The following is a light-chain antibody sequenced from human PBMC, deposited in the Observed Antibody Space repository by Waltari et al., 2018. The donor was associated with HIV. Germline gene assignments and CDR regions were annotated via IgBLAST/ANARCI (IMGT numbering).Light chain of an antibody. V-gene: IGLV1-47*01. CDR3: AAWTDRLTAVV. CDR1: SSNIGRYY. Sequence: QSVLTQPPSASGTPGQRVTLSCSGSSSNIGRYYVYWYQQRPGTAPKLFIYRNNRPPSGVPDRFSGSKSGTSASLAINGLRSEDWADYYCAAWTDRLTAVVFGGGTKLSVL. CDR2: RNN. J-gene: IGLJ2*01.